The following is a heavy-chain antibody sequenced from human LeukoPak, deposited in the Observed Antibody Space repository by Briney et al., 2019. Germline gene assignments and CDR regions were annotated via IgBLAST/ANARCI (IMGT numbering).Heavy chain of an antibody. CDR1: GGSISSYY. J-gene: IGHJ3*02. CDR2: IYYSGST. Sequence: SETLSLTCTVSGGSISSYYWSWIRQPPGKGLEWIGYIYYSGSTNYNPSLKSRVTISVDTSKNQFSLKLSSVTAADTAVYYCARDREYYGSGSYYQGDDAFDIWGQGTMVTVSS. D-gene: IGHD3-10*01. V-gene: IGHV4-59*01. CDR3: ARDREYYGSGSYYQGDDAFDI.